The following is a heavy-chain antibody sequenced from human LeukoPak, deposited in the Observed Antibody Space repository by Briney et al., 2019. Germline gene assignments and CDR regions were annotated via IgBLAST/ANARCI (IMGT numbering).Heavy chain of an antibody. V-gene: IGHV4-59*12. J-gene: IGHJ6*03. CDR3: ARGRYDILTGYYKNYYYYMDV. D-gene: IGHD3-9*01. CDR2: IYYSGST. Sequence: SETLSLTCTVSGGSISSYYWSWIRQPPGKGLEWIGYIYYSGSTNYNPSLKSRVTISVDKSKNQFSLKLSSVTAADTAVYYCARGRYDILTGYYKNYYYYMDVWGKGTTVTVSS. CDR1: GGSISSYY.